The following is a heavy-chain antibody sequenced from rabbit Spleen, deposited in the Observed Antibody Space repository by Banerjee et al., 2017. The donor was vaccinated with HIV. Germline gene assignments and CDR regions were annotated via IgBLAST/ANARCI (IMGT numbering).Heavy chain of an antibody. Sequence: QQQLEESGGDLVKPGASLTLTCTASGIDFSSNYWICWVRQAPGKGLEWIACIATGSSGTTYYASWAKGRFTISKTSSTTVTLQMTRLTAADTATYFCARDTASSFSSYGMDLWGPGTLVTVS. CDR2: IATGSSGTT. J-gene: IGHJ6*01. V-gene: IGHV1S45*01. CDR3: ARDTASSFSSYGMDL. D-gene: IGHD8-1*01. CDR1: GIDFSSNYW.